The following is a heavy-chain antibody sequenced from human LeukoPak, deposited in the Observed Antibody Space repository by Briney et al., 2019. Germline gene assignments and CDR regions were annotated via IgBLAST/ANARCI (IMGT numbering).Heavy chain of an antibody. J-gene: IGHJ4*02. CDR2: ISSSGSTT. D-gene: IGHD3-22*01. Sequence: GGSLRLSCAASGFTFSDYYMSWIRQAPGKGLEWVSYISSSGSTTYYADSVKGRFTISRDNAKNSLYLQMNSLRAEDTAVYYCASGLDDSSGYYLDYWGQGTLVTVSS. CDR3: ASGLDDSSGYYLDY. CDR1: GFTFSDYY. V-gene: IGHV3-11*01.